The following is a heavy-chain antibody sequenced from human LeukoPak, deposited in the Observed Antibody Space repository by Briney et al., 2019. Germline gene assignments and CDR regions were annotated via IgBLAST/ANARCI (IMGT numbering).Heavy chain of an antibody. D-gene: IGHD2/OR15-2a*01. Sequence: GGSLRLSCAASGFTFSNHGMHWVRQAPGKGLEWVALIWYDGSNKEYAESVKGRFTISRDNSKNTLYLQMNSLRDEDTAVYYCTADLYVSSTYCHDYWGQGTLVTVAS. J-gene: IGHJ4*02. CDR1: GFTFSNHG. CDR2: IWYDGSNK. V-gene: IGHV3-33*01. CDR3: TADLYVSSTYCHDY.